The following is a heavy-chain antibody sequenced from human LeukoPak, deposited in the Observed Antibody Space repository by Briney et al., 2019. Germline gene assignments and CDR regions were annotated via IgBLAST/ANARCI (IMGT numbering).Heavy chain of an antibody. V-gene: IGHV3-30*04. D-gene: IGHD2-8*01. CDR1: GFTFSNYA. Sequence: GGALRLSCAASGFTFSNYAMHWVGQAPGRGLQWVAVISYDGSDVNCADSVKGRFTISRDNSKSTLYLQLNSLRVEDTAVYYCARDNNGDYWGQGTLVTVSS. J-gene: IGHJ4*02. CDR3: ARDNNGDY. CDR2: ISYDGSDV.